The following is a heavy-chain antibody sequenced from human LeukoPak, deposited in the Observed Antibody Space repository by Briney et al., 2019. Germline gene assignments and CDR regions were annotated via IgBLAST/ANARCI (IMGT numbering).Heavy chain of an antibody. D-gene: IGHD2-15*01. J-gene: IGHJ3*01. CDR2: ISGSGGST. V-gene: IGHV3-23*01. Sequence: GGSLRLSCAASGFTFSSYGMHWVRRAPGKGLEWVSTISGSGGSTYYADSVKGRFSISRDSSKHTLYLQMNTLRADDTAVYYCAKDGSNDWRWGAFDVWGQGTMVTVSS. CDR1: GFTFSSYG. CDR3: AKDGSNDWRWGAFDV.